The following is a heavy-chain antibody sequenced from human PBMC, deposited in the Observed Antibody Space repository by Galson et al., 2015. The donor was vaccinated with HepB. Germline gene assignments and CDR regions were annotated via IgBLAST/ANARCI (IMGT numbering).Heavy chain of an antibody. V-gene: IGHV3-30*02. Sequence: SLRLSCAASGFIFSSYGMHWVRQAPGKGLEWVAYIQFDGSNIYYADSVRGRFTISRDNSKSTLYLQMDSLRVEDTAVYYCAKDQMDLWTAYYHYYGMDVWGQGTTVTVS. D-gene: IGHD5-24*01. J-gene: IGHJ6*02. CDR3: AKDQMDLWTAYYHYYGMDV. CDR2: IQFDGSNI. CDR1: GFIFSSYG.